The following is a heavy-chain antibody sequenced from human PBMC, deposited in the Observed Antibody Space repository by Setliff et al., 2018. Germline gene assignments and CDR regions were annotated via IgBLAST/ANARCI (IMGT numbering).Heavy chain of an antibody. J-gene: IGHJ4*02. D-gene: IGHD3-22*01. Sequence: SETLSLTCAVSGGSISSSNWWSWVRQPPGKGLEWIGEIYHSGSTNYNPSLKSRVTISVDKSKNQFSLKLSSVTAADTALYYYDSSGYYYDFNYWGQGTLVTVSS. CDR1: GGSISSSNW. CDR2: IYHSGST. CDR3: DSSGYYYDFNY. V-gene: IGHV4-4*02.